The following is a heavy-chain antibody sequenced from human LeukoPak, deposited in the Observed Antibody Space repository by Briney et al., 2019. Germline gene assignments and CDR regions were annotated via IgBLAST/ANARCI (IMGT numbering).Heavy chain of an antibody. CDR1: GFTFSSYE. Sequence: GGSLRLSCAASGFTFSSYEMNWVRQAPGKGLEWVSYISSSGSTIYYADSVKGRFTISRDNAKNSLYLQMNSLRAEDTAVYYCASHGGRRGWYSSLDYWGQGTLVTVSS. J-gene: IGHJ4*02. CDR3: ASHGGRRGWYSSLDY. D-gene: IGHD6-19*01. CDR2: ISSSGSTI. V-gene: IGHV3-48*03.